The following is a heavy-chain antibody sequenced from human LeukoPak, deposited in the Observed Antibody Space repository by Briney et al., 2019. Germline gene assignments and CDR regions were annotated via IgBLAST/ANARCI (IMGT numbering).Heavy chain of an antibody. D-gene: IGHD6-19*01. Sequence: GESLKISCKASGYSFTDHWIGWVRQMPGKGLEWMGIIYPGDSDTRYSPSFQGQVTISADKSISTAYLQWSTLQAPDTAMYYCVRGDNSGWCFFDYWGQGTLVTVSS. CDR3: VRGDNSGWCFFDY. CDR1: GYSFTDHW. CDR2: IYPGDSDT. V-gene: IGHV5-51*01. J-gene: IGHJ4*02.